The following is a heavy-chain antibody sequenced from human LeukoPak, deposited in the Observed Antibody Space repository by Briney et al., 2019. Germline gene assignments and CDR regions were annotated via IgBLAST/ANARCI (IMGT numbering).Heavy chain of an antibody. CDR3: ARAPYYSSGWFDY. CDR2: IYYSGST. J-gene: IGHJ4*02. Sequence: SETLSLTCTVSGGSINSYYWSWIRQPPGKGLEWIGYIYYSGSTNYNPSLKSRVTISVDTSKNQFTLKLSSVTAADTAVYYCARAPYYSSGWFDYWGQGTLVTVSS. V-gene: IGHV4-59*01. D-gene: IGHD6-19*01. CDR1: GGSINSYY.